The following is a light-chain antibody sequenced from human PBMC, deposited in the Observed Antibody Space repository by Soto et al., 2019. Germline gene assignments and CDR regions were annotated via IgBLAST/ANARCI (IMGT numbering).Light chain of an antibody. CDR3: QEINSYSGT. CDR2: GAA. V-gene: IGKV1-9*01. Sequence: IQLTQSPSXLSASIGDRVTITFRPSQGISTYLAWYQQKPGKTPKNLIYGAATLQRGVPSRFSGSGYGTELYLKISSLQPEDFESSYCQEINSYSGTFAKVT. CDR1: QGISTY. J-gene: IGKJ1*01.